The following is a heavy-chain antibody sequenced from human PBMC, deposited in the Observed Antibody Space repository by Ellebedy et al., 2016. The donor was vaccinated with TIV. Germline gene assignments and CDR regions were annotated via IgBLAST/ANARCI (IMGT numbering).Heavy chain of an antibody. Sequence: GESLKISXAASGFTFRSYGMHWVRQAPGKGLEWVAVIWNDGSKEFYADFAKGRFTISRDNSKNTLFLQMNSLRAEDTAVYYCARGGYYDSSGYYYFEYWGQGTLVTVSS. V-gene: IGHV3-33*02. J-gene: IGHJ4*02. D-gene: IGHD3-22*01. CDR3: ARGGYYDSSGYYYFEY. CDR1: GFTFRSYG. CDR2: IWNDGSKE.